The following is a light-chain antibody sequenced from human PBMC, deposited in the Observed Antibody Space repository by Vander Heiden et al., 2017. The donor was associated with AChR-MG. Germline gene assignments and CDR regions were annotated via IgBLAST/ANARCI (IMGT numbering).Light chain of an antibody. J-gene: IGLJ2*01. CDR2: SND. CDR1: SPNIGINY. Sequence: QSVLTQPPSASGTPGQRVTLSCSGSSPNIGINYVFWYQQLPGTAPKAVIYSNDQRPSGVPDRFSATKSGTTASLTISGLRSEDEAVYYCASWDDSLDCVVFGRGTKLTVL. CDR3: ASWDDSLDCVV. V-gene: IGLV1-47*02.